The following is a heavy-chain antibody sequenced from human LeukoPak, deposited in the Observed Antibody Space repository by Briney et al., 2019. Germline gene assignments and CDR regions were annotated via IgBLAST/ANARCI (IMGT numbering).Heavy chain of an antibody. CDR1: GFTFSSYA. J-gene: IGHJ6*03. Sequence: PGGSLRLSCAASGFTFSSYAMSWVRQAPGKGLEWVSAISGSGGSTYYADSVKGRFTISRDNSKNTLYLQMNSLRAEDTAVYYCAKRACSGGSCYSFGYYYMDVWGKGTTVTVSS. CDR3: AKRACSGGSCYSFGYYYMDV. CDR2: ISGSGGST. D-gene: IGHD2-15*01. V-gene: IGHV3-23*01.